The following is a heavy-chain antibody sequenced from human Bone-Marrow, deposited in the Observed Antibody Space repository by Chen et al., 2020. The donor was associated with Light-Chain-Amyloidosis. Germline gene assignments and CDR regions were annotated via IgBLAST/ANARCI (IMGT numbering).Heavy chain of an antibody. J-gene: IGHJ4*02. Sequence: QVQLVQSGAEVKKPGASVKVSCKASGYTFTSYGISWVRQAPGQGLEWMGWISTYNGNTNYAQNLQGRVTMTTDTSTSTAYMELRSLRYDDTAVYYCARDTGYSSSWSPGSFWGQGTLVTVSS. CDR2: ISTYNGNT. D-gene: IGHD6-13*01. V-gene: IGHV1-18*01. CDR3: ARDTGYSSSWSPGSF. CDR1: GYTFTSYG.